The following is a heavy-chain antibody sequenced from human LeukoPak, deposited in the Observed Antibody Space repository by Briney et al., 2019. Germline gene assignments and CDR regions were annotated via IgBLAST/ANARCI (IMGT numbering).Heavy chain of an antibody. Sequence: ASVKVSCKASGGTFSSYTIRWVPQAPGQGLEWMGRIIPILGIANYAQKFQGRVTITADKSTSTAYMELSSLRSEDTAVYYCASFIAYGDYGFDDWGQGTLVTVSS. CDR2: IIPILGIA. CDR3: ASFIAYGDYGFDD. CDR1: GGTFSSYT. J-gene: IGHJ4*02. V-gene: IGHV1-69*02. D-gene: IGHD4-17*01.